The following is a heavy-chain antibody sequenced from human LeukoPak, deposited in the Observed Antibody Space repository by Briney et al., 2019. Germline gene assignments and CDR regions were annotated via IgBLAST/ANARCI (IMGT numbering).Heavy chain of an antibody. D-gene: IGHD3-10*01. Sequence: PLETLSLRGGVSGGSCSGGCGSWIRQPPGKVLKRSGEINHSGSTNYNPSLKSRVTISVDTSKNQFSLKLSSVTAPDTAVYYCARGSIYYGSGWGDYWGQGTLVTVSS. V-gene: IGHV4-34*01. CDR2: INHSGST. CDR1: GGSCSGGC. CDR3: ARGSIYYGSGWGDY. J-gene: IGHJ4*02.